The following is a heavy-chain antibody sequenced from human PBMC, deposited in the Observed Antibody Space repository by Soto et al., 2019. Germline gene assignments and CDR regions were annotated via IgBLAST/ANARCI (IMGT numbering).Heavy chain of an antibody. CDR2: INPNSGGT. CDR3: ASAAVTGTAGLDF. D-gene: IGHD6-19*01. J-gene: IGHJ4*02. CDR1: GYTFSGFY. V-gene: IGHV1-2*02. Sequence: ASGKVSCKASGYTFSGFYMHLVRQAPGQGLEWMGWINPNSGGTKSAEKFQGRVTMTRDTSISTAYMELSRLTSDDTAVYYCASAAVTGTAGLDFWGQGTQGTVSS.